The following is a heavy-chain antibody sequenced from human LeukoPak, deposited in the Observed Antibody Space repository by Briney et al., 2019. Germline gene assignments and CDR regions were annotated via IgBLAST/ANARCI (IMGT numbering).Heavy chain of an antibody. Sequence: PSETLSLTCTVSGGSISSYYWSWIRQPPGKGLGWIGYIYYSGSTNYNPSLKSRVTISVDTSKNQFSLKLSSVTAADTAVYYCARGSRPLVAATPLDYWGQGTLVTVSS. CDR1: GGSISSYY. D-gene: IGHD2-15*01. V-gene: IGHV4-59*01. CDR3: ARGSRPLVAATPLDY. J-gene: IGHJ4*02. CDR2: IYYSGST.